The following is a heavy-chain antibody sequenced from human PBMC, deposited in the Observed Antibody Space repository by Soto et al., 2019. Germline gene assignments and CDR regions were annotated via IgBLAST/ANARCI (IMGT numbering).Heavy chain of an antibody. CDR3: ARRGYDILTGYQLATDYYGMDV. V-gene: IGHV4-39*07. J-gene: IGHJ6*02. CDR2: IYYSGST. Sequence: PSETLSLTCTVSGGSISSSSYYWGWIRQPPGKGLEWIGSIYYSGSTYYNPSLKSRVTISVDTSKNQFSLKLSSVTAADTAVYYCARRGYDILTGYQLATDYYGMDVWGQGTTVTVSS. CDR1: GGSISSSSYY. D-gene: IGHD3-9*01.